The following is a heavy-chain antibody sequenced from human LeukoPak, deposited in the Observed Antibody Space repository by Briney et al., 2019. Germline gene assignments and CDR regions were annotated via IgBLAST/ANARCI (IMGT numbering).Heavy chain of an antibody. J-gene: IGHJ5*02. CDR2: IIPIFGTA. D-gene: IGHD2/OR15-2a*01. V-gene: IGHV1-69*01. Sequence: SVKVSCKASGGTFSSYAISWVRQAPGQGLEWMGGIIPIFGTANYAQKFQGRVTITADESTSTAYMELSSLRSEDTAVYYCARQRRIRENWFDPWGQGTLVTVSS. CDR1: GGTFSSYA. CDR3: ARQRRIRENWFDP.